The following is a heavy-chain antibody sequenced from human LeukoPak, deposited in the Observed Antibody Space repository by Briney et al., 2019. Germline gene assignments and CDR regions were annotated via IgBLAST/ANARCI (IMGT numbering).Heavy chain of an antibody. CDR1: GFTFSSYA. V-gene: IGHV3-30*02. Sequence: PGGSLRLSCAASGFTFSSYAMHWVRQAPGKGLEWVAFIRKEGTNKYYSDSVKGRFTISRDNSKNTLYLEMNSLRAEDTAVYYCTTPTGPAVIIDYWGPGTLVTVSS. CDR3: TTPTGPAVIIDY. D-gene: IGHD2-2*01. J-gene: IGHJ4*02. CDR2: IRKEGTNK.